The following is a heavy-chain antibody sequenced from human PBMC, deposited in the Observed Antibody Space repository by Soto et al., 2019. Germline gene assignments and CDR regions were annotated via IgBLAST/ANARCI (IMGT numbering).Heavy chain of an antibody. D-gene: IGHD6-13*01. CDR3: ARGPHSSSWYEGYYYYGMDV. V-gene: IGHV5-51*01. CDR1: GYSFTSYW. CDR2: IYPGDSDT. J-gene: IGHJ6*02. Sequence: GESLKISCKGSGYSFTSYWIGWVRQMPGKGLEWMGIIYPGDSDTRYSPSFQGQVTISADKSISTAYLQWSSLKASDTAMYYCARGPHSSSWYEGYYYYGMDVWGQGTTVTV.